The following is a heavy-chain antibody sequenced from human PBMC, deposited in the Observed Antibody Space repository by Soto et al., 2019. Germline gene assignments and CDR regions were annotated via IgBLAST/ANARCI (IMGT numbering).Heavy chain of an antibody. V-gene: IGHV1-2*02. CDR3: ARYSSSLNQFDY. Sequence: ASVKVSCKASGYTFTGYYMHWVRQAPGQGLEWMGWINPNSGGTNYAQKFQGRVTMTRDTSISTAYMELSRLRSDGTAVYYCARYSSSLNQFDYWGQGTLVTVSS. CDR2: INPNSGGT. CDR1: GYTFTGYY. D-gene: IGHD6-13*01. J-gene: IGHJ4*02.